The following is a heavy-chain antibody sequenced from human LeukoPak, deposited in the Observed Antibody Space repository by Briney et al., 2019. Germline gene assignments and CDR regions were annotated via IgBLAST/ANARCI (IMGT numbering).Heavy chain of an antibody. D-gene: IGHD1-26*01. CDR2: IWSDGSNK. V-gene: IGHV3-33*08. CDR3: ARASGSFDY. Sequence: GGSLRLSCVASGFTFSSYSMNWVRQAPGKGLEWVAVIWSDGSNKYYADSVKGRFTISRDNSKDTLYLQLNSLRAEDTAVYYCARASGSFDYWGQGTLVSVSS. CDR1: GFTFSSYS. J-gene: IGHJ4*02.